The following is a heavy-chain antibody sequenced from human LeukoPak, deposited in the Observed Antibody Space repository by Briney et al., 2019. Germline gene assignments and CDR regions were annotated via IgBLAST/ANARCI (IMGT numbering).Heavy chain of an antibody. CDR2: IRNDGSNK. V-gene: IGHV3-30*02. CDR1: GFTFSGYG. Sequence: GGSLRLSCAASGFTFSGYGMDWVRQAPGKGLEWVAFIRNDGSNKYYADSVKGRFTISRDNSKHTLYLQMNSLRPEDTAVYYCAKHVAGYYFDYWGQGTLVTVSS. J-gene: IGHJ4*02. D-gene: IGHD3-22*01. CDR3: AKHVAGYYFDY.